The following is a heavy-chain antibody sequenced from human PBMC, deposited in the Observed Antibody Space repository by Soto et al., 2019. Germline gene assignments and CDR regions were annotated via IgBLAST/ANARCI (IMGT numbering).Heavy chain of an antibody. J-gene: IGHJ4*02. V-gene: IGHV1-18*04. CDR3: ARVNALEATNPDY. Sequence: ASVKVSCKASGYTFDSYGIGWVRQAPGQGLEWMGWISAYNGNTNYAKKFQGRVTMTTDTSTSTAYMELWSLTSDDTAVYYCARVNALEATNPDYCGQGTLVTVSS. CDR1: GYTFDSYG. CDR2: ISAYNGNT. D-gene: IGHD5-12*01.